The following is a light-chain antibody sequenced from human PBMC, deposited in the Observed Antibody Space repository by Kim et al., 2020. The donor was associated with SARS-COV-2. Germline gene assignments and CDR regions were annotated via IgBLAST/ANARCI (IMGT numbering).Light chain of an antibody. CDR2: DAS. V-gene: IGKV3-11*01. CDR1: QSVNRF. CDR3: QQRSNWPPVYT. J-gene: IGKJ2*01. Sequence: GERATPSCRASQSVNRFVAWYQHKPGRAPRLLIYDASKRATGIPARFSGSGSGTDFTLTVSSLEPEDFAVYYCQQRSNWPPVYTFGQGTKLEI.